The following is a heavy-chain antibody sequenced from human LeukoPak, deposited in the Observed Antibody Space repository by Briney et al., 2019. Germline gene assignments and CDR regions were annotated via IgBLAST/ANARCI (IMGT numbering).Heavy chain of an antibody. J-gene: IGHJ4*02. CDR3: ARRPSIVGPFDY. CDR2: IYPGDSDT. D-gene: IGHD1-26*01. CDR1: GYSFTSYW. V-gene: IGHV5-51*01. Sequence: GASLQISCEGSGYSFTSYWIGWVRPLPGKGLGWMGIIYPGDSDTKYSPSFPGQVTISADKSISTAYLQWSSLKASDTAMYYCARRPSIVGPFDYWGQGTLVTVSS.